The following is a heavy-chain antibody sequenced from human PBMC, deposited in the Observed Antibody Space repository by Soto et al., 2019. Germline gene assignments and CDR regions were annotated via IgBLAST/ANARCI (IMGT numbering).Heavy chain of an antibody. CDR1: GYTFTNYP. CDR2: INAGNAKT. J-gene: IGHJ4*02. V-gene: IGHV1-3*01. D-gene: IGHD6-19*01. Sequence: ASVKLSCKAAGYTFTNYPMHWGRQGPGQRLEWMGWINAGNAKTKYSQKFQGRVTISRDTSASTAYMELSSLRSEDTAVYYCARDGAVAGNTNFDYWGQGTLVTVSS. CDR3: ARDGAVAGNTNFDY.